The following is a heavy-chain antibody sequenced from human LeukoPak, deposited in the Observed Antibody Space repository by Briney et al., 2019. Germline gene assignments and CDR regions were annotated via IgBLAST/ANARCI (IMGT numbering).Heavy chain of an antibody. CDR1: GYSISSGYY. D-gene: IGHD3-22*01. Sequence: SETLSLTCTVSGYSISSGYYWGWIRQPPGKGLEWIGSIYHSGSTYYNPSLKSRVTISVDTSKNQFSLKLSSVTAADTAVYYCARVRDYDSSGWVLDYWGQGTLVTVSS. CDR3: ARVRDYDSSGWVLDY. CDR2: IYHSGST. J-gene: IGHJ4*02. V-gene: IGHV4-38-2*02.